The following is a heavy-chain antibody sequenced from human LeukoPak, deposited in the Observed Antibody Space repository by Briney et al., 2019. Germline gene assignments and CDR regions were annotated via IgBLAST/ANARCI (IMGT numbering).Heavy chain of an antibody. CDR1: GGSISSYY. Sequence: SETLSLTCTVSGGSISSYYWSWIRQPPGKGLEWIGYIYYSGSTNYNPSLKSRVTMSVDTSKNQFSLKLSSVTAADTAVYYCARGVTGTTSGYYYMDVWGKGTTVTVSS. V-gene: IGHV4-59*12. CDR3: ARGVTGTTSGYYYMDV. D-gene: IGHD1-7*01. CDR2: IYYSGST. J-gene: IGHJ6*03.